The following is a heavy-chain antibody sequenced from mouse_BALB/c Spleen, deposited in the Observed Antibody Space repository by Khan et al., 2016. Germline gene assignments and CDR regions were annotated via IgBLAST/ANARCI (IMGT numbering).Heavy chain of an antibody. D-gene: IGHD2-1*01. CDR3: ASSAYGNYFDY. Sequence: QIQLVQSGPELKKPGETVKISCKAPGYTFTNYGMNWVKQAPGKGLKWMGWINTYTGEPTYADDFKGRFAFSLETSASTAYLQINNLKNEDMATXYCASSAYGNYFDYWGQGTTLTVSS. J-gene: IGHJ2*01. CDR2: INTYTGEP. V-gene: IGHV9-1*02. CDR1: GYTFTNYG.